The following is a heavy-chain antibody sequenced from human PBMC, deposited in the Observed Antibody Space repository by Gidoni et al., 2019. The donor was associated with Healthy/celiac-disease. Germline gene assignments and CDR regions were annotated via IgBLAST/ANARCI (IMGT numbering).Heavy chain of an antibody. D-gene: IGHD2-2*01. CDR3: AKTDIVVVPAAMRYGWFDP. CDR1: GFTFSSYA. J-gene: IGHJ5*02. CDR2: ISGSGGST. Sequence: EVQLLESGGGLVQPGGSLRLSYAASGFTFSSYAMSWVRQAPGKGLELVSAISGSGGSTYYADSVKGRFTISRDNSKNTLYLQMNSLRAEDTAVYYCAKTDIVVVPAAMRYGWFDPWGQGTLVTVSS. V-gene: IGHV3-23*01.